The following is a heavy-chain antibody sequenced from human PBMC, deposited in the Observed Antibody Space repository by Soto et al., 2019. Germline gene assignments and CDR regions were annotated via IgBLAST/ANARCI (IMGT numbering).Heavy chain of an antibody. CDR2: IYWDDDK. CDR1: GFSLDTSGEA. Sequence: QITLKESGPPLVTPTQTLTLTCSFSGFSLDTSGEAVGWARQPPGKALEWIALIYWDDDKRYTPSLKNRLPIPKDTSRNQVVLTMTNIDPVDTATYYCARNPREYSYAPGLWGPGTLVTVSS. J-gene: IGHJ4*01. CDR3: ARNPREYSYAPGL. D-gene: IGHD3-16*01. V-gene: IGHV2-5*02.